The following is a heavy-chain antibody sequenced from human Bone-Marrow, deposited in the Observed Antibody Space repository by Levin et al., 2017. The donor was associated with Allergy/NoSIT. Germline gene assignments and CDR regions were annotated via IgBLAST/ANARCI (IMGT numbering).Heavy chain of an antibody. J-gene: IGHJ2*01. CDR3: ARDGGMATTMTWYFDF. V-gene: IGHV3-33*01. Sequence: GGSLRLSCAASGFTFSDYGMHWVRQAPGKGLEWVAVIWYDGSNKYYADSVKGRFTISRDNSKNRLYLQMNSLRVEDRAVYFCARDGGMATTMTWYFDFWGRGTLVTVSS. CDR1: GFTFSDYG. CDR2: IWYDGSNK. D-gene: IGHD5-24*01.